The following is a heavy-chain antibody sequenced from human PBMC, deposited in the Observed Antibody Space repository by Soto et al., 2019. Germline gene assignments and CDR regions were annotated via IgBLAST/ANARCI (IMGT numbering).Heavy chain of an antibody. CDR1: GFTFSSYA. CDR3: AKVVVGSWYFDL. J-gene: IGHJ2*01. Sequence: GGSLRLSCAASGFTFSSYAMSWVRQAPGKGLEWVSAISGSGGSTYYADSVKGRFTISRDNSKNTLYLQMNNLRAEDTAVYYCAKVVVGSWYFDLWGRGTLVTVSS. CDR2: ISGSGGST. D-gene: IGHD2-21*01. V-gene: IGHV3-23*01.